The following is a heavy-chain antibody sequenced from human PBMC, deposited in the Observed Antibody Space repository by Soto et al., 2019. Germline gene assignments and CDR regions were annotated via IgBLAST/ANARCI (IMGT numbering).Heavy chain of an antibody. CDR1: GGSISSGGYY. J-gene: IGHJ4*02. D-gene: IGHD4-4*01. CDR3: ARATLTTSYYYFDY. CDR2: IYNSGST. Sequence: LSLTCTVSGGSISSGGYYWSWIRQHPGKGLEWIGYIYNSGSTYYNPSLKSRVTISLDTSKNQFSLQLSSVTAADTAVHYCARATLTTSYYYFDYWGQGTLVTVSS. V-gene: IGHV4-31*03.